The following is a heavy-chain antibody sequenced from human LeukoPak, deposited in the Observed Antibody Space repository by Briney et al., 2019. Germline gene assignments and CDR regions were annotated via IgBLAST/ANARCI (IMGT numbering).Heavy chain of an antibody. D-gene: IGHD3-22*01. CDR3: ARGAYYYED. V-gene: IGHV3-23*01. CDR1: GFTFSSYA. J-gene: IGHJ4*02. Sequence: GGSLRLSWAASGFTFSSYAMSWVRQAPGQGLEWVSAISGSGGSTYYAVSVKGRFTISRDNAKNSLYLQMNSLRAEDTAVYYCARGAYYYEDWGQGTLVTVSS. CDR2: ISGSGGST.